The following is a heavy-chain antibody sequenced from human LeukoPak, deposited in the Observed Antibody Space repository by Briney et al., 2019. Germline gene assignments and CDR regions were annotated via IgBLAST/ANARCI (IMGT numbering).Heavy chain of an antibody. J-gene: IGHJ4*02. V-gene: IGHV1-18*01. D-gene: IGHD3-3*01. CDR3: ARAIFGVVSRYYFDY. CDR1: GYTFTSYG. CDR2: ISAYNGNT. Sequence: ASVKVPCKASGYTFTSYGISWVRQAPGQGLEWMGWISAYNGNTNYAQKLQGRVTMTTDTSTSTAYMELRSLRSDDTAVYYCARAIFGVVSRYYFDYWGQGTLVTVSS.